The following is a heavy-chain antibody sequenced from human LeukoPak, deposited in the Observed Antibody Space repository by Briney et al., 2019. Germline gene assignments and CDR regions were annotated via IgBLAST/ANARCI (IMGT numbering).Heavy chain of an antibody. CDR1: GGSTSSDY. V-gene: IGHV4-59*08. CDR3: ARLKLGVYFDL. CDR2: VYNSGDT. Sequence: SETLSLTCTVSGGSTSSDYWSWIRQSPGKGLEWVGYVYNSGDTGKNPSLKSRVTILLDTSKNQCSLKLTSVSAADTAVYYCARLKLGVYFDLWGRGTLVTVSS. J-gene: IGHJ2*01. D-gene: IGHD3-16*01.